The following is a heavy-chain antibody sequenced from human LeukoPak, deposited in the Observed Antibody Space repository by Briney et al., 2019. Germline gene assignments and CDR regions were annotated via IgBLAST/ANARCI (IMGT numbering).Heavy chain of an antibody. J-gene: IGHJ4*02. CDR3: ARDSPQLGIRTFDY. V-gene: IGHV1-18*04. Sequence: VASVEVSCKASGYTFTRYGISRVRQAPRQGLEGMGWISGYNGNTKYAQKLQGRVTMTTDTSTSTAYMELRSLRSDDTAVYYCARDSPQLGIRTFDYWGQGTLVTVSS. CDR2: ISGYNGNT. CDR1: GYTFTRYG. D-gene: IGHD7-27*01.